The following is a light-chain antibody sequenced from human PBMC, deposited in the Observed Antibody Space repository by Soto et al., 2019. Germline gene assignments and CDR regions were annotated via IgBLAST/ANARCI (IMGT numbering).Light chain of an antibody. CDR2: GAS. CDR3: QQYGRSPLFT. Sequence: IVLTQSPGTLSLSPGERATLSCRASQRVISDYLNWYQQKPGQAPRLLIYGASNRATGIPDRFSGSGSGTDLTLTISRLEPEDIAVYYCQQYGRSPLFTFGPGTTVDIK. CDR1: QRVISDY. V-gene: IGKV3-20*01. J-gene: IGKJ3*01.